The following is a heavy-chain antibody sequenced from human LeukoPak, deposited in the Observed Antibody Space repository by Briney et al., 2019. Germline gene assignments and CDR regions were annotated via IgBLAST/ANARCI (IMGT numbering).Heavy chain of an antibody. CDR2: IIISSSYI. CDR1: GFTFSSDS. CDR3: AIDYPIAAAAADY. V-gene: IGHV3-21*01. J-gene: IGHJ4*02. Sequence: GGSLRLSCAASGFTFSSDSMNWVRQAPGKGLEWVSSIIISSSYIYYADSVKGLFTISRDTATKSLYTQMNSLRAEDTAVYYCAIDYPIAAAAADYWGQGTLVTVSS. D-gene: IGHD6-13*01.